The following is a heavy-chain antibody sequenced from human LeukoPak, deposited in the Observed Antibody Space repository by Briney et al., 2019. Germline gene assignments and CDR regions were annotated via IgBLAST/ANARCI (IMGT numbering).Heavy chain of an antibody. Sequence: PSETLSLTCTVSGGSISSHYWSWIRQPPGKGLEWIGYIYYSGSTNYNPSLKSRVTISVDTSKNQFSLKLSSVTAADTAVYYCARSLGSSGWYGVFIDYWGQGTLVTVSS. CDR3: ARSLGSSGWYGVFIDY. D-gene: IGHD6-19*01. J-gene: IGHJ4*02. CDR1: GGSISSHY. V-gene: IGHV4-59*11. CDR2: IYYSGST.